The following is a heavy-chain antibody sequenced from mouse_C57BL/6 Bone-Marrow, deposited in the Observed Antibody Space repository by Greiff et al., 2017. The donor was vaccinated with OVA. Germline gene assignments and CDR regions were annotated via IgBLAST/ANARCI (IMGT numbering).Heavy chain of an antibody. CDR1: GYTFTDYE. CDR3: TRETTMVTVYAMDY. V-gene: IGHV1-15*01. J-gene: IGHJ4*01. D-gene: IGHD2-2*01. Sequence: VKLQESGAELVRPGASVTLSCKASGYTFTDYEMHWVKQTPVHGLEWIGAIDPETGGTAYNQKFKGKAILTADKSSSTAYMELRSLTSEDSAVYYCTRETTMVTVYAMDYWGQGTSVTVSS. CDR2: IDPETGGT.